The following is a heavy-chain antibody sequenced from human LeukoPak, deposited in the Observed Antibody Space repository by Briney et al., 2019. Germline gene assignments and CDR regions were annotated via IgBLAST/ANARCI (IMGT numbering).Heavy chain of an antibody. V-gene: IGHV3-9*03. D-gene: IGHD3-10*01. CDR1: GFTFSSYW. CDR2: VTWNSGDI. J-gene: IGHJ4*02. Sequence: PGGSLRLSCAASGFTFSSYWMHWVRQAPGKGLVWVSGVTWNSGDIDYADSVKGRFTISRDNAKNSLYLHMNNLRTDDMALYYCAKSGSYSSPYYFDYWGQGTLVTVSS. CDR3: AKSGSYSSPYYFDY.